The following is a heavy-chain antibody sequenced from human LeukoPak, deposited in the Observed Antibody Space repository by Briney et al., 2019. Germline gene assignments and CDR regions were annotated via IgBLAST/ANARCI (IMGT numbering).Heavy chain of an antibody. Sequence: GGSLRLSCAASGFTFSAHWMTWVRQAPGKGLEWVAKIKQDESEKHYVDSVRGRFTISRDNAINSLYLQMNSLRVEDTAVYFCARLYCDDGSGYRPVDHWGQGTLATVSS. CDR1: GFTFSAHW. J-gene: IGHJ4*02. D-gene: IGHD3-22*01. CDR2: IKQDESEK. CDR3: ARLYCDDGSGYRPVDH. V-gene: IGHV3-7*01.